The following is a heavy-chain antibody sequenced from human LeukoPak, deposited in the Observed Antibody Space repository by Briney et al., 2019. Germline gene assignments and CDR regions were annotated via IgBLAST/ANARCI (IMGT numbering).Heavy chain of an antibody. V-gene: IGHV3-21*01. Sequence: GGSLRLSCAASGFTFSSYSMNWVRQAPGKGLEWVSSISSSSSYIYYADSVKGRFTISRDNAKNSLYLQMNSLRVEDTAVYYCTSWGDTTAEYFQRWGQGTLATVSS. J-gene: IGHJ1*01. CDR1: GFTFSSYS. CDR2: ISSSSSYI. D-gene: IGHD2-21*02. CDR3: TSWGDTTAEYFQR.